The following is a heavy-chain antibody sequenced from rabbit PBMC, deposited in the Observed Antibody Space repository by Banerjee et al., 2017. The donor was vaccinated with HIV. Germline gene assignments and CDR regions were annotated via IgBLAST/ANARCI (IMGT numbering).Heavy chain of an antibody. J-gene: IGHJ4*01. D-gene: IGHD7-1*01. V-gene: IGHV1S40*01. CDR1: GFDFSSYR. CDR2: IKTGDGST. Sequence: QSLQESGGGLFKPGASLTLTCKASGFDFSSYRMIWVRQAPGKGLEWIGYIKTGDGSTYYATWAKGRFTISKTSSTTVTLQMTSLTAADTATYFCARDLTGVTGWNFNLWGPGTLVTVS. CDR3: ARDLTGVTGWNFNL.